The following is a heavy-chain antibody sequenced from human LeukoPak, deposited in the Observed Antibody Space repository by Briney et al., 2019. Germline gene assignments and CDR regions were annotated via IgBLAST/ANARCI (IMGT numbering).Heavy chain of an antibody. J-gene: IGHJ4*02. CDR3: ARKNYFDY. V-gene: IGHV3-7*03. CDR2: IKEDGSES. Sequence: PGGSLRLSCAVSGFTFSSDWMTWVRQAPGKGLEWVANIKEDGSESYYVDSVKGRFTISRDNTKNSLYLQMNSLRAEDTAVYYCARKNYFDYWGQGTLVTVSS. CDR1: GFTFSSDW.